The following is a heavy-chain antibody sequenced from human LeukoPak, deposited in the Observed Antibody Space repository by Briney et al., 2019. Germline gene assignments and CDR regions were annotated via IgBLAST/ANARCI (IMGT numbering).Heavy chain of an antibody. CDR1: GFTFSSYA. J-gene: IGHJ4*02. V-gene: IGHV3-23*01. D-gene: IGHD3-16*02. CDR3: AKGAYRDYVWESYPLSLGGDYFDY. Sequence: PGGSLRLSCAASGFTFSSYAMSWVRQAPGKGLEWVSAISGSGGSTYYADYVKGRVTISRDNSKNTLYLQMNSLRAEDTAVYYCAKGAYRDYVWESYPLSLGGDYFDYWGQGTLVTVSS. CDR2: ISGSGGST.